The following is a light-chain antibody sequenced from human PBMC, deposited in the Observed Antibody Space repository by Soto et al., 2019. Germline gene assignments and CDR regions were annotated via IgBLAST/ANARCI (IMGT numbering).Light chain of an antibody. CDR2: LAS. CDR1: QSLLHSNGNTY. CDR3: MQGTHWPPST. J-gene: IGKJ5*01. V-gene: IGKV2-28*01. Sequence: DIVMTQSKLSLPVTPGEPASISCRSSQSLLHSNGNTYLDWYLQKPGQSQQLLIFLASYRAPGVPDRFSGSGSGIDFTLKISRVEAEDVGVYYCMQGTHWPPSTFGQGTRLDI.